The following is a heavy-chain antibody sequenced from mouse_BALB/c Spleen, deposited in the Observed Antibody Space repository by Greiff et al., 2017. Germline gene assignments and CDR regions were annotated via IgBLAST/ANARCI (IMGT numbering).Heavy chain of an antibody. D-gene: IGHD2-2*01. J-gene: IGHJ3*01. CDR1: GYTFTSYW. CDR2: IDPSDSYT. CDR3: TREYYGYDGGAWFAY. Sequence: QVQLQQPGAELVKPGASVKMSCKASGYTFTSYWMHWVKQRPGQGLEWIGVIDPSDSYTSYNQKFKGKGTLTVDTSSSTAYMQLSSLTSEDSAVYYCTREYYGYDGGAWFAYWGQGTLVTVSA. V-gene: IGHV1S127*01.